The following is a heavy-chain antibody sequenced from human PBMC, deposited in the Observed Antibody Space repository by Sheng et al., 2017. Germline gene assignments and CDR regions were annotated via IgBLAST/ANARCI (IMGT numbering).Heavy chain of an antibody. Sequence: QVQLVESGGGLVKPGGSLRLSCAASGFSFSDYYMGWIRQAPGKGLEWISFIKSGGSSKYYADSVKGRFTISRDNDKKSLYLEMNTLTAEDTGVYYCARDRGLISYGDFDYWGQGTRVTVSS. D-gene: IGHD2-8*01. V-gene: IGHV3-11*04. CDR1: GFSFSDYY. CDR2: IKSGGSSK. J-gene: IGHJ4*02. CDR3: ARDRGLISYGDFDY.